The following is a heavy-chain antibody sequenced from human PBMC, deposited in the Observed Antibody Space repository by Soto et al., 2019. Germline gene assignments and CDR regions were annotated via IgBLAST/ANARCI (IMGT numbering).Heavy chain of an antibody. V-gene: IGHV3-74*01. CDR1: GFTFSDYW. J-gene: IGHJ2*01. CDR3: LMVRQGAGYFDL. CDR2: INPDGRVT. D-gene: IGHD2-8*01. Sequence: EVQLVESGGGWVQPGGSLTLSCAASGFTFSDYWMHWVRQAPGKGVVWVSRINPDGRVTNYVDSVKGRVTISRDNARATLYLQMNSLRPEDTALDYWLMVRQGAGYFDLWGRGTLVTVSS.